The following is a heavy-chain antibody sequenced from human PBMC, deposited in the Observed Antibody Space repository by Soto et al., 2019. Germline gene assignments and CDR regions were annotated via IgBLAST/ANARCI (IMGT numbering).Heavy chain of an antibody. V-gene: IGHV3-48*03. CDR2: IVNSVGTI. D-gene: IGHD1-26*01. CDR1: GFTFSSYE. J-gene: IGHJ3*02. CDR3: VREISGSYNDGCEI. Sequence: WGSLRLSCATSGFTFSSYEMNWVRQAPGKGLEWVSYIVNSVGTIYYADSVKGRFTISRDNAKNSLYLQMNSLRAEDTALYYCVREISGSYNDGCEIWGNGKIVSVS.